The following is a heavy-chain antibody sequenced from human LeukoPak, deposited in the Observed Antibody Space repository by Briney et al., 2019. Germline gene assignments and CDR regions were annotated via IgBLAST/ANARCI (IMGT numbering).Heavy chain of an antibody. D-gene: IGHD1-26*01. CDR1: GGSFSGYY. V-gene: IGHV4-34*01. CDR2: INHSGST. Sequence: KTSETLSLTCAVYGGSFSGYYWSWIRQPPGKGLEWIGEINHSGSTNYNPSLKSRVTISVDTSKNQFSLKLSSVTAADTAVYYCARSVGARDYWGQGTLVIVSS. CDR3: ARSVGARDY. J-gene: IGHJ4*02.